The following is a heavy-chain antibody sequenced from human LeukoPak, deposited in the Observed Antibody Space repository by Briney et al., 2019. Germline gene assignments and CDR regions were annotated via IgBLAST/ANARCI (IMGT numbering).Heavy chain of an antibody. CDR3: ARAGSLLDYYYYMDV. CDR1: GGSFSGYY. V-gene: IGHV4-34*01. Sequence: SETLSLTCAGYGGSFSGYYWSWIRQPPGKGLEWIGEINHSGSTNYNPSLKSRVTISVDTSKNQFSLKLSSVTAADTAVYYCARAGSLLDYYYYMDVWGKGTTVTVSS. CDR2: INHSGST. J-gene: IGHJ6*03.